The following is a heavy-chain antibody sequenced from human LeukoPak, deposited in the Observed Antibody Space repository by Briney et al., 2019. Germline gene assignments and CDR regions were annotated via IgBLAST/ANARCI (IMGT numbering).Heavy chain of an antibody. D-gene: IGHD3-10*01. CDR2: INHSGST. CDR1: GGSFSGYY. J-gene: IGHJ4*02. Sequence: SETLSLTCAVYGGSFSGYYWSWIRQPPGKGLEWIGEINHSGSTNYNPALKRPVNISVDTSKNQFSLKLSSVTAADTAVYYCAKHYMGSYNNRGLDSWGQGTLVTVSS. CDR3: AKHYMGSYNNRGLDS. V-gene: IGHV4-34*01.